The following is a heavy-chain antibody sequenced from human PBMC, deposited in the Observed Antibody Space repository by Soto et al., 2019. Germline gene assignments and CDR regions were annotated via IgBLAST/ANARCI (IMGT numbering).Heavy chain of an antibody. J-gene: IGHJ4*02. CDR1: GGSFRGYY. CDR2: INHSGST. CDR3: ATDRGNY. V-gene: IGHV4-34*01. Sequence: SETLSLTCAVYGGSFRGYYCSWIRQPPGKGLEWIGEINHSGSTNYNPSLKSRVTISVDTSKNQFSLKLSSVTAADTAVYYCATDRGNYWGQGTLVTVSS.